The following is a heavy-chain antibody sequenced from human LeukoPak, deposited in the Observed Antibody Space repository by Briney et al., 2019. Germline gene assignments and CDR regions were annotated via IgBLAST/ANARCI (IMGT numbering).Heavy chain of an antibody. J-gene: IGHJ4*02. CDR1: GGSISSSSYY. Sequence: PSETLSLTCTVSGGSISSSSYYWGWIRQPPGKGLEWIGNIYHGGGTYYNPSLKSRVTISVDTSKNQFSLKLSSVTAADTAVYYCARLNVVRGGFDYWGQGTLVTVSS. CDR2: IYHGGGT. CDR3: ARLNVVRGGFDY. D-gene: IGHD3-16*01. V-gene: IGHV4-39*07.